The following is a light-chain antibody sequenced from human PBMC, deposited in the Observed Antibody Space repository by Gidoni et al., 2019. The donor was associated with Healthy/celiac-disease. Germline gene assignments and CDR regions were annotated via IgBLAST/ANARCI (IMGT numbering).Light chain of an antibody. Sequence: DIVMTQSPDSLAVSLGERATINCKSSQSVLYSSNNKNYLSWYQQIPGQPPKLLIYWASTRESGVPDRFSGGGSGTDFTLTISSLQAEDVAVYYCQQYYSTPPTFGQGTKVEIK. J-gene: IGKJ1*01. CDR3: QQYYSTPPT. CDR2: WAS. V-gene: IGKV4-1*01. CDR1: QSVLYSSNNKNY.